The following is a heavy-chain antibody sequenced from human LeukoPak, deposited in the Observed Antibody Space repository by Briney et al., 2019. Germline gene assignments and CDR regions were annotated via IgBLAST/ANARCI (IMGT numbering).Heavy chain of an antibody. Sequence: GGSLRLSCAASGFTFSSYSMNWVRQAPGKGLEWVSSISSSSSYIYYADSVKGRFTICRDNAKNSLHLQMNSLRAEDTVVYYCARVSGSYYGIFDYWGQGTLVTVSS. D-gene: IGHD1-26*01. CDR2: ISSSSSYI. CDR1: GFTFSSYS. CDR3: ARVSGSYYGIFDY. J-gene: IGHJ4*02. V-gene: IGHV3-21*01.